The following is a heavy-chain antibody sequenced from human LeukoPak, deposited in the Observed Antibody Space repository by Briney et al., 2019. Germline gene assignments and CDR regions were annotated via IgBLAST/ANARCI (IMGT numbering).Heavy chain of an antibody. CDR3: ARSGMAVAATPWD. V-gene: IGHV3-7*03. J-gene: IGHJ1*01. Sequence: PGGYLRLSCAASGFTFSDFWMTWVRQAPGIGLEWVANINQDGSEKYSVDSVRGRFTISRDNVKNSLFLQINILRAEDTAVYYCARSGMAVAATPWDWGQGTLVTVSS. CDR1: GFTFSDFW. CDR2: INQDGSEK. D-gene: IGHD6-19*01.